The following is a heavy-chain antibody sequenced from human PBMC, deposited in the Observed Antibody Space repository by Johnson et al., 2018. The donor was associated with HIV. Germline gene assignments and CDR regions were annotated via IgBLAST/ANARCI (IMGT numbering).Heavy chain of an antibody. Sequence: EKLVESGGGLVQPGGSLRLSCAASGFTVRSNYMSWVRQAPGKGLEWVSGINWNGGNTGYADSVKGRFTISRDNAKNSLYLQMNSLRVEDTALYYCARVIGYDSSDYYYVGNAFDIWGQGTMVTVSS. D-gene: IGHD3-22*01. CDR3: ARVIGYDSSDYYYVGNAFDI. J-gene: IGHJ3*02. V-gene: IGHV3-20*04. CDR1: GFTVRSNY. CDR2: INWNGGNT.